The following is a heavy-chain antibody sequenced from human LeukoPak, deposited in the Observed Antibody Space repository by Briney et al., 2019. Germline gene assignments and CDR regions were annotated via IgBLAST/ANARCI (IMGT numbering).Heavy chain of an antibody. D-gene: IGHD2-2*01. Sequence: GGSLRLSCAASGITVRSNYMFWVRQAPGKGVEWVSLIYSGDSTYYADSVKGRFTICRDTSKNTVYLQMNSLRAEDTAVYYCARLVVPAAYFDYWGQGTLVTVSS. V-gene: IGHV3-66*02. J-gene: IGHJ4*02. CDR1: GITVRSNY. CDR2: IYSGDST. CDR3: ARLVVPAAYFDY.